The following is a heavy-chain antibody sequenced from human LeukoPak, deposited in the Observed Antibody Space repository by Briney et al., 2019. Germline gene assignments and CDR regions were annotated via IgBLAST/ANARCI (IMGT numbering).Heavy chain of an antibody. V-gene: IGHV4-39*07. CDR3: ARVGNCSSTSCLYRSWFDP. J-gene: IGHJ5*02. CDR1: GGSISSSSYY. D-gene: IGHD2-2*01. CDR2: IYYSGST. Sequence: PSETLSLTCTVSGGSISSSSYYWGWIRQPPGKGLEWIGSIYYSGSTYYNPSLKSRVTISVDTSKNQFSLKLSSVTAADTAVYYCARVGNCSSTSCLYRSWFDPWGQGTLVTVSS.